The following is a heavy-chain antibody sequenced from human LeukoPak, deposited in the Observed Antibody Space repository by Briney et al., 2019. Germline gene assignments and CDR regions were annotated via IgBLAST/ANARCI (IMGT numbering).Heavy chain of an antibody. CDR1: GYTLTESS. J-gene: IGHJ6*02. D-gene: IGHD6-19*01. CDR2: FDPEDGET. Sequence: ASVKVSCKVSGYTLTESSMHWVRQAPGKGLEWMGGFDPEDGETIYAQKFQGRVTMTRDTSISTAYMELSRLRSDDTAVYYCARDLLVGSGWYSTLYYYYGMDVWGQGTTVTVSS. CDR3: ARDLLVGSGWYSTLYYYYGMDV. V-gene: IGHV1-24*01.